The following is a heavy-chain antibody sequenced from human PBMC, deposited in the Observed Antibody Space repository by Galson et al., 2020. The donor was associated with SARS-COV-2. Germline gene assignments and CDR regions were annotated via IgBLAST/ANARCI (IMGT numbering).Heavy chain of an antibody. J-gene: IGHJ6*02. Sequence: GESLKISCAASGFTFSSQEMNWVRQAPGKGLEWVSYISSTGSTMHYVDSVKGRFTISRDNAKNLLYLQMNSLRADDTAVYYCARCGVYDYVSGNCGMDVWGQGTTVTVSS. CDR2: ISSTGSTM. D-gene: IGHD3-10*01. CDR3: ARCGVYDYVSGNCGMDV. CDR1: GFTFSSQE. V-gene: IGHV3-48*03.